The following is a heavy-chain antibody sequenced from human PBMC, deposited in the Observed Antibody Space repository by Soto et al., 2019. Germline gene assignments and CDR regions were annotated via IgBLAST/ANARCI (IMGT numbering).Heavy chain of an antibody. CDR1: GGSISSYY. V-gene: IGHV4-59*01. CDR3: ARDQGDFWSGYYYNWFDP. D-gene: IGHD3-3*01. J-gene: IGHJ5*02. CDR2: IYYSGST. Sequence: NPSETLSLTCTVSGGSISSYYWSWIRQPPGKGLEWIGYIYYSGSTNYNPSLKSRVTISVDTSKNQFSLKLSSVTAADTAVYYCARDQGDFWSGYYYNWFDPWGQGTLVTVSS.